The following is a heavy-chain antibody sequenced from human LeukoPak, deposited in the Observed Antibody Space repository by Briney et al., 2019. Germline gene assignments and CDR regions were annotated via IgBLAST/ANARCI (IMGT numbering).Heavy chain of an antibody. D-gene: IGHD6-13*01. CDR3: ARAEAAAPPFFDY. V-gene: IGHV3-30-3*01. CDR2: ISYDGSNK. Sequence: GGSLRLSCAASKFTFSSYAMHWVRQAPGKGLEWVAVISYDGSNKYYADSVKGRFTISRDNSKNTLYLQMNSLRAEDTAVYYCARAEAAAPPFFDYWGQGTLVTVSS. J-gene: IGHJ4*02. CDR1: KFTFSSYA.